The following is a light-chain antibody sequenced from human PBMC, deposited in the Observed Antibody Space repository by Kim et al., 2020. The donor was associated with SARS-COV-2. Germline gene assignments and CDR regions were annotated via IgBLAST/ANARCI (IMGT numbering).Light chain of an antibody. CDR2: PAS. V-gene: IGKV1-12*01. Sequence: DIQMTQSPSSVSASVGDSVTITCRASQDISNWLAWYQQKPGKAPKLLIYPASSSQSGVPSRFSGSGSGTDFTLTIISLQPEDFATYYCQQANSFPHTFGQGTKLEI. CDR3: QQANSFPHT. CDR1: QDISNW. J-gene: IGKJ2*01.